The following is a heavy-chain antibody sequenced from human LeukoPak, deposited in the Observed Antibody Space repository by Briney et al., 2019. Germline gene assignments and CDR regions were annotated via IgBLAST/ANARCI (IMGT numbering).Heavy chain of an antibody. CDR2: IYYSGST. J-gene: IGHJ3*02. D-gene: IGHD3-9*01. CDR1: GSSISSGGYY. CDR3: AREGYDILTGYFDAFDI. Sequence: SQTLSLTCTVSGSSISSGGYYWSWIRQHPGKGLEWIGYIYYSGSTYYNPSLKSRVTISVDTSKNQFSLKLSSVTAADTAVYYCAREGYDILTGYFDAFDIWGQGTMVTVSS. V-gene: IGHV4-31*03.